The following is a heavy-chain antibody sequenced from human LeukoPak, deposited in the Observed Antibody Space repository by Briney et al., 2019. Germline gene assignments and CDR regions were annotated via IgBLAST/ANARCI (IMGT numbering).Heavy chain of an antibody. CDR3: ARHEGSSGYDY. D-gene: IGHD3-22*01. J-gene: IGHJ4*02. CDR1: GGSISSSSYY. V-gene: IGHV4-39*01. Sequence: SETLSLTCTVSGGSISSSSYYWGWIRQPPGKGLEWIGSIYCSGSTYYNPSLKSRVTISVDTSKNQFSLKLSSVTAADTAVYYCARHEGSSGYDYWGQGTLVTVSS. CDR2: IYCSGST.